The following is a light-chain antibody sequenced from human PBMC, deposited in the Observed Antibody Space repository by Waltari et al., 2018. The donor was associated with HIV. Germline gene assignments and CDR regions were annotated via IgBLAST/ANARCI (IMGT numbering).Light chain of an antibody. J-gene: IGKJ5*01. V-gene: IGKV3-15*01. CDR2: CAS. CDR1: QSIGWR. CDR3: QQYNNWPPIT. Sequence: EVVMTQFPATLSVSPGEGVTLSCRASQSIGWRLAWYQQKPGQAPRLLIYCASNRDSGIPVRFSGSGSGTDFTLTISSVQSEDCAVYYCQQYNNWPPITFGQGTRLEIK.